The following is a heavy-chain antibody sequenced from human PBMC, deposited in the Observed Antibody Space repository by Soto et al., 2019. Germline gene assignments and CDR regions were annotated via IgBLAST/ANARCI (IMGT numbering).Heavy chain of an antibody. CDR1: GYTFTSYG. J-gene: IGHJ4*02. CDR3: ARDSLGYYDSSGSDY. D-gene: IGHD3-22*01. V-gene: IGHV1-18*01. Sequence: QVQPVQSGAEVKKPGASVKVSCKASGYTFTSYGISWVRQAPGQGLEWMGWISAYNGNTNYAQKLQGRVTKTTDTATSTAYMELRSLRSADTAVYYCARDSLGYYDSSGSDYWGQGTLVTVSS. CDR2: ISAYNGNT.